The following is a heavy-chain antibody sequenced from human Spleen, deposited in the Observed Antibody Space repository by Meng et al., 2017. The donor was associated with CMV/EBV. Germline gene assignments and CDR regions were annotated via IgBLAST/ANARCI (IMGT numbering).Heavy chain of an antibody. CDR1: GGSFSGYY. CDR2: INHSGST. J-gene: IGHJ4*02. V-gene: IGHV4-34*09. CDR3: ARGRSSGIVVVPAANFDY. D-gene: IGHD2-2*01. Sequence: VQLQESGPGLVNPSQTLSLTCAVYGGSFSGYYWSWIRQPPGKGLEWIGEINHSGSTNYNPSLKSRVTISVDTSKNQFSLKLSSVTAADTAVYYCARGRSSGIVVVPAANFDYWGQGTLVTVSS.